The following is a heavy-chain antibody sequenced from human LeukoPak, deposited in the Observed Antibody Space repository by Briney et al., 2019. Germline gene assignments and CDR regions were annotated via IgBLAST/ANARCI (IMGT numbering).Heavy chain of an antibody. D-gene: IGHD5-24*01. CDR3: ARVTEMATGGFWFDP. Sequence: ASVKVSCKASGYTFTSYGISWVRQAPEQGLEWMGWISAYNGNTNYAQKLQGRVTMTTDTSTSTAYMELRSLRSDDTAVYYCARVTEMATGGFWFDPWGQGTLVTVSS. J-gene: IGHJ5*02. CDR2: ISAYNGNT. V-gene: IGHV1-18*01. CDR1: GYTFTSYG.